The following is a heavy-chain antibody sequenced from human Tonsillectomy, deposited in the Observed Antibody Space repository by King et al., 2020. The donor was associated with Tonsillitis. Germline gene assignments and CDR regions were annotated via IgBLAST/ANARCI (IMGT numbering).Heavy chain of an antibody. J-gene: IGHJ4*02. Sequence: QLQESGPGLVKPSQTLSLTCTVSVGSISSGGYYWSWIRQHPGKGLEWIGYIFYSGSTYYNPSLMSRVTISVDTSKNQFSLKLSSVPAADTAVYYCERSGSSTDAYWGQGTLVTVSS. CDR1: VGSISSGGYY. V-gene: IGHV4-31*03. D-gene: IGHD2-2*01. CDR2: IFYSGST. CDR3: ERSGSSTDAY.